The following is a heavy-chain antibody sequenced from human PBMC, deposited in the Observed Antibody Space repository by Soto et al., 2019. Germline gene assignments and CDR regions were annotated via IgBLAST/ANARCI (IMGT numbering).Heavy chain of an antibody. J-gene: IGHJ4*02. D-gene: IGHD3-22*01. V-gene: IGHV1-69*13. CDR2: IIPIFGTA. CDR3: ARGGQYYYDSSGYYSSDY. CDR1: GGTFSSYA. Sequence: SVKVSCKASGGTFSSYAISWVRQAPGQGLEWMGGIIPIFGTANYAQKFQGRVTITADESTSTAYMELSSLRSEDTAVYYCARGGQYYYDSSGYYSSDYWGPALLVTVS.